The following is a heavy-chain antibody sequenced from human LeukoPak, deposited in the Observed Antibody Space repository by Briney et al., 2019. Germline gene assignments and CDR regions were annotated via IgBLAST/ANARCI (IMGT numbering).Heavy chain of an antibody. V-gene: IGHV3-21*01. CDR1: GFTFSSYS. CDR3: AREDHYYDSSGYYYNGAFDI. J-gene: IGHJ3*02. Sequence: GGSLRLFCAASGFTFSSYSMNWVRQAPGKGLEWVSSISSSSSYIYYADSVKGRFTISRDNAKNSLYLQMNSLRAEDTAVYYCAREDHYYDSSGYYYNGAFDIWGQGTMVTVSS. D-gene: IGHD3-22*01. CDR2: ISSSSSYI.